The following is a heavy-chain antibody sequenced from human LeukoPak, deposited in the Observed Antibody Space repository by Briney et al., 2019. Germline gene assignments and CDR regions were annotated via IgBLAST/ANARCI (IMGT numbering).Heavy chain of an antibody. CDR2: IWSDGGNK. Sequence: PGGSLRLSCAASGFTFSYYGMHWVRQAPGKGLGWLAVIWSDGGNKHYADSAKGRFTISRDNSKNTLYLEMNSLRAEDTAVYFCARARSSTFSYSDYWGQGTLVTVSS. J-gene: IGHJ4*02. D-gene: IGHD2-21*01. CDR3: ARARSSTFSYSDY. CDR1: GFTFSYYG. V-gene: IGHV3-33*08.